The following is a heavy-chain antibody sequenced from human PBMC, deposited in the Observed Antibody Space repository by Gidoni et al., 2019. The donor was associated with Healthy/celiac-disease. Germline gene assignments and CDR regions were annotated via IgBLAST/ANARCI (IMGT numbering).Heavy chain of an antibody. CDR1: GFTFSSFE. D-gene: IGHD6-19*01. CDR2: ISSSGSTI. CDR3: ARDYKSLSIAVAGTYAFDI. V-gene: IGHV3-48*03. J-gene: IGHJ3*02. Sequence: EVQLVESGGGLVQPGGSLRLSCAASGFTFSSFEMNWVRQAPGKGLEWVSYISSSGSTIYYADSVKGRFTISRDNAKNSLYLQMNSLRAEDTAVYYCARDYKSLSIAVAGTYAFDIWGQGTMVTVSS.